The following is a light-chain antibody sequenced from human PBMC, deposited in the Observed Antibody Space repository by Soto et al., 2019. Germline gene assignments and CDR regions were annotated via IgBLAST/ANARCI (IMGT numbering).Light chain of an antibody. CDR3: QQRSNWPLT. CDR2: DTY. Sequence: EIVLTQSPATLSLSPGERATLSCRASQSVRNYLAWYQQKPGQAPRLLIYDTYNRATGIPARFSGSGSETDFTLTISRLEPEDFAVYYCQQRSNWPLTFGGGTKVEIK. V-gene: IGKV3-11*01. J-gene: IGKJ4*01. CDR1: QSVRNY.